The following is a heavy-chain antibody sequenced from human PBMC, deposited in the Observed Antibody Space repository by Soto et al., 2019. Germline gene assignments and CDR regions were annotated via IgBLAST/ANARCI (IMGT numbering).Heavy chain of an antibody. V-gene: IGHV4-59*01. CDR3: AGLRGYAGSPIDY. J-gene: IGHJ4*02. Sequence: SETLSLTCTVSGGSIISGYWSWIRQPPGKGLEWIGYISYSGNTNYNPSLKSRVTMSVDTPKNQFSLRLSSVSTADTAVYYCAGLRGYAGSPIDYWGQGTLVTVSS. CDR1: GGSIISGY. D-gene: IGHD2-15*01. CDR2: ISYSGNT.